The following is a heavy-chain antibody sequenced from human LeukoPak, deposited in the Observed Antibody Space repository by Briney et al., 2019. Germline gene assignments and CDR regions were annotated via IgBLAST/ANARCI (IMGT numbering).Heavy chain of an antibody. D-gene: IGHD6-19*01. CDR1: GFTFSSYG. CDR2: ISSSSSTI. V-gene: IGHV3-48*01. J-gene: IGHJ4*02. Sequence: GGSLRLSCAASGFTFSSYGMNWVRQAPGKGLEWVSYISSSSSTIYYADSVKGRFTISRDNSKHTLYLQMNSLRAEDTAVYYCARDDVAVTGALDFWGQGTLVTVSS. CDR3: ARDDVAVTGALDF.